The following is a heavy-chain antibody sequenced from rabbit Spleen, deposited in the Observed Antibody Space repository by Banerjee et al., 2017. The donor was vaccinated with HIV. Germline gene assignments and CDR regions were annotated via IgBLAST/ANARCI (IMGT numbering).Heavy chain of an antibody. CDR1: GIDFIGYYW. Sequence: QEQLVESGGDLVKPGASLTLTCTASGIDFIGYYWISWVRQAPGKGLEWIACIYAGSSDSTYYANWAKGRFTFSKTSSTTVTLQMTSLTAADTATYFCARDLDGVIGWNFGWWGPGTLVTVS. D-gene: IGHD1-1*01. V-gene: IGHV1S45*01. CDR2: IYAGSSDST. CDR3: ARDLDGVIGWNFGW. J-gene: IGHJ4*01.